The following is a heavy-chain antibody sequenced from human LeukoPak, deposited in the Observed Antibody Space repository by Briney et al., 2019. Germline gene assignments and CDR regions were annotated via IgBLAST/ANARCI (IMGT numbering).Heavy chain of an antibody. CDR1: GGSISSSSYY. V-gene: IGHV4-61*02. Sequence: PSETLSLTCSVSGGSISSSSYYWGWIRQPAGKGLEWIGGMYTSGSTNYNPSLKSRVTMSVDTSKNQFSLKLSSVTAADTAVYYCARDTGYYFGSGNYLYYFDYWGQGTLVTVSS. CDR3: ARDTGYYFGSGNYLYYFDY. J-gene: IGHJ4*02. D-gene: IGHD3-10*01. CDR2: MYTSGST.